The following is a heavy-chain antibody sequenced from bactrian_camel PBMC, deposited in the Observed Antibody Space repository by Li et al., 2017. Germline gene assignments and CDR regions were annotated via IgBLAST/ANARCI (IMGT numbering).Heavy chain of an antibody. J-gene: IGHJ6*01. Sequence: QVQLVESGGDSVQASESLMLTCVASGYTYGMAWFRQRPGKEREGVAAINLGGSSIYADSVKGRFTISRDNAKNTLYLQMSSLKPEDTAMYYCAADPRLWCSWYVAKDFRFWGQGTQVTVS. CDR2: INLGGSS. D-gene: IGHD6*01. V-gene: IGHV3S53*01. CDR3: AADPRLWCSWYVAKDFRF. CDR1: GYTYG.